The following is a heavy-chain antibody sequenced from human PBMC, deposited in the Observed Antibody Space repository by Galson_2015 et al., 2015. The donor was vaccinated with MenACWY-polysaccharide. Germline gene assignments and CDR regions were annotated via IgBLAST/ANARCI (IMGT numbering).Heavy chain of an antibody. CDR1: GITASGNPFSGSG. Sequence: SLRLSCAASGITASGNPFSGSGMHWVRQAPGKGLEWLAVIQYDGSNKVYADSEKGRFSISRDNSKNTLYLEMKSLRADDTAVYYCAREGSRIVFHAFDFWGQGTMVTVSS. V-gene: IGHV3-33*01. J-gene: IGHJ3*01. CDR2: IQYDGSNK. D-gene: IGHD2-21*01. CDR3: AREGSRIVFHAFDF.